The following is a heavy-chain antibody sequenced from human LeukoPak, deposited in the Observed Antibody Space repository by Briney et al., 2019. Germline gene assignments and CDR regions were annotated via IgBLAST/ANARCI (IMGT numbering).Heavy chain of an antibody. CDR3: ARDRYYETSGYYYESIY. Sequence: ASVTVSCKSSGGTFSNYAISWVRQAPGQGLEWMGGINPTFGTTKYAQKFQDRVTITADKSASTAYMEMSTLRSEDTAIYYCARDRYYETSGYYYESIYWGQGTLVTVSS. D-gene: IGHD3-22*01. CDR1: GGTFSNYA. J-gene: IGHJ4*02. V-gene: IGHV1-69*06. CDR2: INPTFGTT.